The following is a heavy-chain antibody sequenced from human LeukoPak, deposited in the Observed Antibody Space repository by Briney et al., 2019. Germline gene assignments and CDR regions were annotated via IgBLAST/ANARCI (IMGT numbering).Heavy chain of an antibody. D-gene: IGHD1-26*01. Sequence: GGSLRLSCAASGFTFSSYAMSWVRQAPGKGLEWVSAISGSGGSTYYADSVKGRFTISRDNPKNTLYLQMNSLRAEDTAVYYCAIPPRGSGSYYYGMDVWGQGTTVTVSS. CDR3: AIPPRGSGSYYYGMDV. V-gene: IGHV3-23*01. CDR1: GFTFSSYA. J-gene: IGHJ6*02. CDR2: ISGSGGST.